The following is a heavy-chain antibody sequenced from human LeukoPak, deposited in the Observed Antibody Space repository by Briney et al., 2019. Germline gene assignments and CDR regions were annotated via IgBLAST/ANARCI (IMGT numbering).Heavy chain of an antibody. CDR2: IGTAGEI. V-gene: IGHV3-13*01. CDR1: GFTFRSYD. J-gene: IGHJ4*02. D-gene: IGHD2-2*01. Sequence: GGSLRLSCAASGFTFRSYDMHWVRQATGKGLEWVSGIGTAGEIYYPGSVKGRFTISRDNSKNTLYLQMNSLRAEDTAVYYCAKAFNAHQLLSDYWGQGTLVTVSS. CDR3: AKAFNAHQLLSDY.